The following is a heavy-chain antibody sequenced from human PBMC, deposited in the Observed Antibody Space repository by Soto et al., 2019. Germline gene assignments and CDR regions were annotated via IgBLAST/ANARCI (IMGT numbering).Heavy chain of an antibody. CDR2: IYPGGST. D-gene: IGHD2-15*01. V-gene: IGHV4-4*07. J-gene: IGHJ4*02. Sequence: SEALSLTRSVSGGSISNYYWSWIRQSAGKGLEWIGRIYPGGSTNYNPSLRSRVTMSGDTSKNQVSLRLTSVTAADTAVYYCARASVGPPGGGSWIMPFAYRGQVTRVTTPS. CDR3: ARASVGPPGGGSWIMPFAY. CDR1: GGSISNYY.